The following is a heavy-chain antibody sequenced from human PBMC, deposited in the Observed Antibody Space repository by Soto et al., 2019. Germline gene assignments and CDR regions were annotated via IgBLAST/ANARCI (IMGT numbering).Heavy chain of an antibody. CDR3: ARGGPLQWFGELLRHYYYYGMDV. CDR2: ISYDGSNK. J-gene: IGHJ6*02. D-gene: IGHD3-10*01. Sequence: GGSLRLSCAASGFTFSSYAMHWVRQAPGKGLEWVAVISYDGSNKYYADSVKGRFTISRDNSKNTLYLQMNSLRAEDTAVYYCARGGPLQWFGELLRHYYYYGMDVWGQGTTVTVSS. V-gene: IGHV3-30-3*01. CDR1: GFTFSSYA.